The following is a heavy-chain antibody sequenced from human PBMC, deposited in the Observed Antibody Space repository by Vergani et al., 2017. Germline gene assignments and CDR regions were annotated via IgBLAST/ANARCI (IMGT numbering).Heavy chain of an antibody. V-gene: IGHV1-58*02. CDR1: GFTFSSS. J-gene: IGHJ6*02. Sequence: QMQLVQSGPEVKKPGTSVKVSCKASGFTFSSSMQWVRQARGQRLEWIGWIVVGSGNTNYAQKFQERVTMTRDMSTSTAYMELSSLRSEDTAIYYCAAVAGYSSGWYGEPRYYYYGMDVWGQGTTVTVSS. CDR3: AAVAGYSSGWYGEPRYYYYGMDV. D-gene: IGHD6-19*01. CDR2: IVVGSGNT.